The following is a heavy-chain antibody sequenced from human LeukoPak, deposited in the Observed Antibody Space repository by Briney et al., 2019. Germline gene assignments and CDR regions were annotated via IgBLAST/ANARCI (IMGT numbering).Heavy chain of an antibody. V-gene: IGHV1-18*01. CDR2: ISAYNGNT. J-gene: IGHJ4*02. D-gene: IGHD3-10*01. Sequence: GASVKVSCKASGYTFTSYGISWVRQAPGQGLEWMGWISAYNGNTNYAQKFQGRVTMTEDTSTDTAYMELSSLRSEDTAVYYCATEVTMVRGVMEFDYWGQGTLVTVSS. CDR1: GYTFTSYG. CDR3: ATEVTMVRGVMEFDY.